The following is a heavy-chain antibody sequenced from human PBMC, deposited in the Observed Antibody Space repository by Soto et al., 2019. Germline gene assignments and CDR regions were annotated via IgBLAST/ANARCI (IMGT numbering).Heavy chain of an antibody. CDR1: GGSISSYY. Sequence: SETLSLTCTVSGGSISSYYWSWIRQPPGKGLEWIGYIYYSGSTNYNPSLKSRVTISVDTSKNQFSLKLSSVTAADTAVYYCARTLRQDESYLDYFDYWGQGTLVTVSS. V-gene: IGHV4-59*08. CDR3: ARTLRQDESYLDYFDY. D-gene: IGHD3-16*01. J-gene: IGHJ4*02. CDR2: IYYSGST.